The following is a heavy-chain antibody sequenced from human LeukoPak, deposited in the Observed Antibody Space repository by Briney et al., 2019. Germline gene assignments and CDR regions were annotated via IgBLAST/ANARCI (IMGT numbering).Heavy chain of an antibody. V-gene: IGHV3-30*14. CDR1: GFTFSTYA. CDR2: ISYDGGNK. Sequence: GGSLRLSCAASGFTFSTYAIHWVRQAPGKGLEWVAVISYDGGNKYYADSEKGRFTISRDNSKNTLFLQMGSLRADDMAVYYCARWGSISCYDYWGQETLVTVSS. CDR3: ARWGSISCYDY. D-gene: IGHD2-15*01. J-gene: IGHJ4*02.